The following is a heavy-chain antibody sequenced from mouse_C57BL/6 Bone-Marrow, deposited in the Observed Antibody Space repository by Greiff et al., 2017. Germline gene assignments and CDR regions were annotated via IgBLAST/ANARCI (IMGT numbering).Heavy chain of an antibody. Sequence: EVQLQESGGGLVKPGGSLKLSCAASGFTFSDYGMHWVRQAPEKGLEWVAYISSGSSTIYYADTVKGRFTISRDNAKNTLFLQMTSLRSEDTAMYYCARGWLLTWFAYWGQGTLVTVSA. V-gene: IGHV5-17*01. J-gene: IGHJ3*01. CDR1: GFTFSDYG. CDR2: ISSGSSTI. CDR3: ARGWLLTWFAY. D-gene: IGHD2-3*01.